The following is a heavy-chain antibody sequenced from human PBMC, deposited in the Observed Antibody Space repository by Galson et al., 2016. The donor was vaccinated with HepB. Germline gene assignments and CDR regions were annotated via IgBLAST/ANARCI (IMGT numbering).Heavy chain of an antibody. CDR2: FSRSVNVT. Sequence: SLRLSCAASKFTFIKCDIQWVRQAPSQGLEWVSTFSRSVNVTHHTDSVKGRFTISRDNSKNTLYLQMNSLRVEDTGVYYCARTDDYSTTRGFFDYWGQGTLVTVSS. V-gene: IGHV3-23*01. CDR1: KFTFIKCD. J-gene: IGHJ4*02. D-gene: IGHD4-11*01. CDR3: ARTDDYSTTRGFFDY.